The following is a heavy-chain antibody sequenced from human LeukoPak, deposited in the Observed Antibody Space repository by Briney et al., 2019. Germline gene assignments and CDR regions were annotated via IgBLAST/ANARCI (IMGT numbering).Heavy chain of an antibody. CDR2: IWYDGKKK. V-gene: IGHV3-33*06. CDR1: GFTFSCYG. Sequence: GGSLRLSCAASGFTFSCYGMHWVRQAPGKGLEWVAVIWYDGKKKYYADSVKGRFTISRDNSKNTLYLQMDSLGAEDTALYYCAKANGYNNGRFDFWGQGILITVSS. J-gene: IGHJ4*02. D-gene: IGHD5-18*01. CDR3: AKANGYNNGRFDF.